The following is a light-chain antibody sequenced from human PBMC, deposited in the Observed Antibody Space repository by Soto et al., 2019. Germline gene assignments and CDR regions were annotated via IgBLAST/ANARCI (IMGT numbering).Light chain of an antibody. CDR2: SAS. V-gene: IGKV3-15*01. Sequence: IVMTQSPATLSVSPGDTATISCRASRSIASKLAWYQQKPGQPPRLLIFSASTRATATPARFSGTGSGTEFTLNITSLQSEDVAVYYCHQYDNWLGTFGQGTKVEVK. CDR3: HQYDNWLGT. CDR1: RSIASK. J-gene: IGKJ1*01.